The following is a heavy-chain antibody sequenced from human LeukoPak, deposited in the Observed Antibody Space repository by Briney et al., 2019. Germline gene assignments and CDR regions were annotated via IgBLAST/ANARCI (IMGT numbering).Heavy chain of an antibody. Sequence: ASVKVSCKASGYTFTGYYMHWVRQAPGQGLEWMGRINPNSGGTNYAQKFQGRVTMTRDTSISTAYMEPSRLRSDDTAVYYCATGGTVAGLFDYWGQGTLVTVSS. CDR1: GYTFTGYY. CDR3: ATGGTVAGLFDY. D-gene: IGHD6-19*01. CDR2: INPNSGGT. J-gene: IGHJ4*02. V-gene: IGHV1-2*06.